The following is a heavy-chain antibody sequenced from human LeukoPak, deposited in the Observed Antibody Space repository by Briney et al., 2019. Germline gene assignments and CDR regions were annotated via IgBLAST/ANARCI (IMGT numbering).Heavy chain of an antibody. CDR2: IYIGGNT. D-gene: IGHD5-18*01. CDR1: GFTVSSNY. CDR3: ARVAGYSYGYAFDI. V-gene: IGHV3-53*01. Sequence: GGSLRLSCAASGFTVSSNYMSWVRQAPEKGLEWVSVIYIGGNTYYADSVKGRFTISRDSSKNTLYLQMNSLRAEDTAVYYCARVAGYSYGYAFDIWGQGTMVTVSS. J-gene: IGHJ3*02.